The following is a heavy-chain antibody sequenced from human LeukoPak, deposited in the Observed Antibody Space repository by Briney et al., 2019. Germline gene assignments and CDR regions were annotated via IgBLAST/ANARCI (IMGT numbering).Heavy chain of an antibody. CDR1: GFTFSTYE. J-gene: IGHJ3*02. D-gene: IGHD1-26*01. CDR3: ARVRGSYYYDAFDI. Sequence: GGSLRLSCVASGFTFSTYEMTWVRQAPGKGLEWVSYISSSGLIVYYADSVKGRFTFSRDNAMNSLYLQMNSLRAEDTAVYYCARVRGSYYYDAFDIWGQGTMVTVSS. CDR2: ISSSGLIV. V-gene: IGHV3-48*03.